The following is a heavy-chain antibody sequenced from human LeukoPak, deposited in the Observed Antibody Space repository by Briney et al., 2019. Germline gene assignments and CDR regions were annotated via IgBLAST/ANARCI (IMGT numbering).Heavy chain of an antibody. Sequence: GGSLRLSCTASGFTFSSYSMNWVRQAQGKGLEWLSYIISSSSTIFYADSVKGRFTISRDNSKNTLYLQMNSLRAEDTAVYYCAKALDVLLWFGEYYFDYWGQGTLVTVSS. J-gene: IGHJ4*02. D-gene: IGHD3-10*01. CDR2: IISSSSTI. V-gene: IGHV3-48*01. CDR1: GFTFSSYS. CDR3: AKALDVLLWFGEYYFDY.